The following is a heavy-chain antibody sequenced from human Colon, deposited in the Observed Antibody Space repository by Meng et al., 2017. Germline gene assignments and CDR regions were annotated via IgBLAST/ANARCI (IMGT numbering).Heavy chain of an antibody. CDR3: ARVPTTVDPFES. J-gene: IGHJ4*02. CDR1: GGSISSNNW. D-gene: IGHD4-23*01. V-gene: IGHV4-4*02. Sequence: RVPGPVLVNPSGTLSLTCTVSGGSISSNNWWSWVRQSPGRGLEWIGEIYQSGSTNYSPSLKSRVTISLDKSKNQFSLKVSYMTAADTAVYFCARVPTTVDPFESWGQGTLVTVSS. CDR2: IYQSGST.